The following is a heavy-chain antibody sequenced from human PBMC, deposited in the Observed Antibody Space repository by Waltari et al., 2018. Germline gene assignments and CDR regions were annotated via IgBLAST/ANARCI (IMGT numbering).Heavy chain of an antibody. D-gene: IGHD2-15*01. Sequence: EVQLVESGGGLVQPGRSLRLSCAASGFTFDDYAMHWVRQAPGKGLEWVSSITSSSSYIYYEDSMKGRFTISRDNAKSSLYLQMSSLRVEDTAVYYCARVVCSGGSCQGGMDVWGQGTTVTVSS. J-gene: IGHJ6*02. CDR2: ITSSSSYI. CDR3: ARVVCSGGSCQGGMDV. V-gene: IGHV3-21*01. CDR1: GFTFDDYA.